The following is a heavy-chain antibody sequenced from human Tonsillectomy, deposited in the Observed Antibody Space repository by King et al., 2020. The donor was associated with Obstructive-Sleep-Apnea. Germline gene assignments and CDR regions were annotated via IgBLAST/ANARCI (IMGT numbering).Heavy chain of an antibody. V-gene: IGHV3-49*03. D-gene: IGHD3-9*01. Sequence: VQLVESGGGLVPPGRSLRLSCTTSGFTFGEYAMSWFRQAPGKGLEWVGLIRSKAYGGTTDYVAFVKDRFTISRDDSKSIASLQMNSLKTEDTAVYYCARDLLRYHDWPNHSYFDYWGQGTLVTVSS. J-gene: IGHJ4*02. CDR3: ARDLLRYHDWPNHSYFDY. CDR1: GFTFGEYA. CDR2: IRSKAYGGTT.